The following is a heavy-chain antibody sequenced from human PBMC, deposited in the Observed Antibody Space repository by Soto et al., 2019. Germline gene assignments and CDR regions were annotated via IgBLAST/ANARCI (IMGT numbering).Heavy chain of an antibody. J-gene: IGHJ4*02. Sequence: LLVESGGGFVQPGGSLRLSCVASGFTFSHAWMDWVRQAPGKGLEWVGRIKSISDGETTNYAASVAGRFTISRDDSKNTLFLHVNSLKTEVTGVYYCTRRIAVAGTYYFDYWGQGTLVTVSS. D-gene: IGHD6-19*01. V-gene: IGHV3-15*07. CDR3: TRRIAVAGTYYFDY. CDR1: GFTFSHAW. CDR2: IKSISDGETT.